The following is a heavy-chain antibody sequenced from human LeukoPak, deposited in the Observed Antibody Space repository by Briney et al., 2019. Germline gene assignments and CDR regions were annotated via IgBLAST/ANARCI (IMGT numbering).Heavy chain of an antibody. CDR1: GGTFSSYA. V-gene: IGHV1-69*04. Sequence: SEKVSCKASGGTFSSYAISWVRQAPGQGLEWMGRIIPIFGIANYAQKFQGRVTITADKSTSTAYMELSSLRSEDTAVYYCARDSLEYGDQNPNYYYYGMDVWGQGTTVTVSS. D-gene: IGHD4-17*01. J-gene: IGHJ6*02. CDR3: ARDSLEYGDQNPNYYYYGMDV. CDR2: IIPIFGIA.